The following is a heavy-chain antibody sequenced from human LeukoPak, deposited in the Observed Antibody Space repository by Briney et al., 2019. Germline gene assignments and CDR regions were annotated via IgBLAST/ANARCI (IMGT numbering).Heavy chain of an antibody. J-gene: IGHJ5*02. CDR2: ISAYNGNI. D-gene: IGHD3-9*01. CDR3: ARGIDISAGSHH. V-gene: IGHV1-18*01. CDR1: GYTFTSDG. Sequence: GASVKVSSKASGYTFTSDGISWVRQAPGQRLEGMRWISAYNGNINYAHRLQGRGTMTTYTSTSRAYMELRSLRSDGTAVYYCARGIDISAGSHHWGQGTLVTVSS.